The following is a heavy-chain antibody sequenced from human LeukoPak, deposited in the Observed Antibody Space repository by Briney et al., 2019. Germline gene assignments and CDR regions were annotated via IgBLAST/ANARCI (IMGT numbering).Heavy chain of an antibody. Sequence: SETLSLTCAVYGGSFSGYYWSWIRQPPGKGLEWIGEINHSGSTNYSPSLKSRVTISVDTSKNQFSLKLSSVTAADTAVYYCARAYYDILTGYYKAAFDIWGQGTMVTVSS. D-gene: IGHD3-9*01. V-gene: IGHV4-34*01. J-gene: IGHJ3*02. CDR1: GGSFSGYY. CDR2: INHSGST. CDR3: ARAYYDILTGYYKAAFDI.